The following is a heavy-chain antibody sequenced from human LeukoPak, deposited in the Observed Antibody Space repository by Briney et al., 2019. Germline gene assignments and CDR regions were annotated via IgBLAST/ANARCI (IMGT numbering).Heavy chain of an antibody. CDR1: GGSITNYY. D-gene: IGHD4-17*01. CDR3: ARHAPMTTYDY. J-gene: IGHJ4*02. Sequence: PSETLSLTCSISGGSITNYYWSWIRQPPGKGLEWIAYISYSGSTDYSPSLKSRVTMSVDTSKNQFSLKLSSVTAADTAVYYCARHAPMTTYDYWGQGTLVTVSS. CDR2: ISYSGST. V-gene: IGHV4-59*08.